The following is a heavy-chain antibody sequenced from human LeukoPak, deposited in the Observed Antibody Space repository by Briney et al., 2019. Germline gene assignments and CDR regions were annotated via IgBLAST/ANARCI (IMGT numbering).Heavy chain of an antibody. Sequence: SETLSLTCTVSGGSISNYYWSWIRQPPGKGLEWIGYIYYNGSTTYNSSLKSRVTISVDTSKNQFSLNLTSLTAADTAVYYCARVAYSSGWYDYWGQGTLVTVSS. J-gene: IGHJ4*02. D-gene: IGHD6-19*01. CDR1: GGSISNYY. CDR3: ARVAYSSGWYDY. CDR2: IYYNGST. V-gene: IGHV4-59*01.